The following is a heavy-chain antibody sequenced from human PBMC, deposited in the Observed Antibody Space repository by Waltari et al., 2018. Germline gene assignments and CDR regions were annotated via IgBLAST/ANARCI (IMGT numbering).Heavy chain of an antibody. Sequence: QVQLVQSGAEVKKPGASVKVSCKASGYTFTSYAMHWVRQAPGQRLEWMGWINSGNGNTKYSQKFQGRVTITADKSTSTTYIELSSLRSEDTAVYYCAREDPVDTGYYYGMDVWGQGTTVTVSS. D-gene: IGHD5-18*01. V-gene: IGHV1-3*01. CDR1: GYTFTSYA. CDR3: AREDPVDTGYYYGMDV. J-gene: IGHJ6*02. CDR2: INSGNGNT.